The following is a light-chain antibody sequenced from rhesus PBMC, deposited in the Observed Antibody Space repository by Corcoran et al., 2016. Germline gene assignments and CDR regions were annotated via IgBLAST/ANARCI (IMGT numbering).Light chain of an antibody. CDR1: QGFSVW. CDR2: KTS. J-gene: IGKJ2*01. CDR3: LHYNNTPYS. Sequence: DIQMTQSPSSLSASVGDKVTITCRTSQGFSVWLAWYQQKPGTAPKVLIYKTSSLQNGVPARVRGSGYATDFTLTISSRQPEDFATYFCLHYNNTPYSFGQGTKLEIK. V-gene: IGKV1-21*01.